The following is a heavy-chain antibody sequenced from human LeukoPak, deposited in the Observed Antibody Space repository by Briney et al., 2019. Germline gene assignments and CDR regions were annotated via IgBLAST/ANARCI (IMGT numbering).Heavy chain of an antibody. Sequence: SVKVSCKASGGTFSSYTISWVRQAPGQGLEWMGRIVPILGIANYAQKFQGRVTITADKSTSTAYMELSSLRSEDTAVYYCARVSRYCSSTSCPPALGYWGQGTLVTVSS. V-gene: IGHV1-69*02. J-gene: IGHJ4*02. CDR1: GGTFSSYT. CDR3: ARVSRYCSSTSCPPALGY. CDR2: IVPILGIA. D-gene: IGHD2-2*01.